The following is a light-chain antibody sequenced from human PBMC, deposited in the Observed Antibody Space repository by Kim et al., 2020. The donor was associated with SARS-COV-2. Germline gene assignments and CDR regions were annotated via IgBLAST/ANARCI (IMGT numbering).Light chain of an antibody. Sequence: GQEVPISCYGSSSNIGLNDVSWYQPLPGTAPRLVIYDNDKRPSGIPDRFSGSKSGTSATLGITGLQTGDEADYYCGAWDTTLVAGVFGGGTQLTVL. CDR3: GAWDTTLVAGV. CDR1: SSNIGLND. V-gene: IGLV1-51*01. CDR2: DND. J-gene: IGLJ3*02.